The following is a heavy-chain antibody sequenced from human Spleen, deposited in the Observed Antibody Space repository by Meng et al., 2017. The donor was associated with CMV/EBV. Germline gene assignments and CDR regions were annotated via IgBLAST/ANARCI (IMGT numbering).Heavy chain of an antibody. CDR2: IRYDGSNK. V-gene: IGHV3-30*02. CDR1: GFTFDDYA. J-gene: IGHJ6*02. CDR3: AKDGGYYYYYGMDV. Sequence: GESLKISCAASGFTFDDYAIHWVRLAPGKGLEWVTFIRYDGSNKYYSDSVKGRFTISRDNSKNTLYLQMNSLRAEDTAVYYCAKDGGYYYYYGMDVWGQGTTVTVSS. D-gene: IGHD6-13*01.